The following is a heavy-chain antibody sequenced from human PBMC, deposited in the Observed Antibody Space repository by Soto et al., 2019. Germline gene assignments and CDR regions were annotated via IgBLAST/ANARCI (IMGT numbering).Heavy chain of an antibody. J-gene: IGHJ6*02. CDR3: ARIDCNSNHCNPYYHYSMDV. V-gene: IGHV3-33*01. CDR2: IWYDGSIK. D-gene: IGHD2-2*01. CDR1: GFTFSTYG. Sequence: GGSLRLSCAASGFTFSTYGMHWVRQIPGKGLQWVAIIWYDGSIKYYADSVKGRFTISRDNSKNTLYLQMNSLRDEDTAVYYCARIDCNSNHCNPYYHYSMDVWGQGTTVTVS.